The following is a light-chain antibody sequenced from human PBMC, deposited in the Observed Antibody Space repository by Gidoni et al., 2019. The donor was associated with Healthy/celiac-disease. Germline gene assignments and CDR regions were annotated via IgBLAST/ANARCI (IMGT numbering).Light chain of an antibody. CDR3: QQSDSTPPVT. Sequence: DIQMPQSPSSLSASVGDRLTITCRASQSISSYLNWYQQKPGKAPKLLIYAASSLQSGVPSRFSGSGAGTDVTLTISSLQPEDFATYYCQQSDSTPPVTFXQXTRLESK. V-gene: IGKV1-39*01. CDR1: QSISSY. J-gene: IGKJ5*01. CDR2: AAS.